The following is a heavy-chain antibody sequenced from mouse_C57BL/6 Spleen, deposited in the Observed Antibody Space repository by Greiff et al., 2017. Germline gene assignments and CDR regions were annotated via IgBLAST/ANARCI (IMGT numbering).Heavy chain of an antibody. J-gene: IGHJ4*01. CDR2: IYPGDGDT. Sequence: QVQLKESGPELVKPGASVTISCKASGYAFSSSWMNWVKQRPGKGLEWIGRIYPGDGDTNYNGKFKGKATLTADKSSSTAYMQLSSLTSEDSAVYFCAREGDYYAMDYWGQGTSVTVSS. V-gene: IGHV1-82*01. CDR1: GYAFSSSW. CDR3: AREGDYYAMDY.